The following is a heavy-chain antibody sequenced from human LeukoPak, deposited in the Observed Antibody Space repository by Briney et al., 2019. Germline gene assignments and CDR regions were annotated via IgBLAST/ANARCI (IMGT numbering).Heavy chain of an antibody. CDR2: IKQDGGEK. J-gene: IGHJ4*02. D-gene: IGHD3-16*02. V-gene: IGHV3-7*01. CDR3: ARTSYDYVWGSYPSYYFDY. CDR1: GFTFSSYW. Sequence: QPGGSLRLSCAASGFTFSSYWMSWVRQAPGKGLEWVANIKQDGGEKYYVDSVKGRFTISRDNAKNSLYLQMNSLRAEDTAVYYCARTSYDYVWGSYPSYYFDYWGQGTLVTVSS.